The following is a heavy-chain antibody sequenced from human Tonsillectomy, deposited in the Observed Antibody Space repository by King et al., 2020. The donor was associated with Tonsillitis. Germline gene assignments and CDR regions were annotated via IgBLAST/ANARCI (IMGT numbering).Heavy chain of an antibody. D-gene: IGHD3-16*01. J-gene: IGHJ4*02. V-gene: IGHV4-59*08. CDR3: AGGGMAPEDY. CDR1: GGSISSYY. Sequence: VQLQESGPGLVKPSETLSLTCTVSGGSISSYYWSWIRQPPGKGLEWIGYIYYSGSTNYNPSLKSRVTISVDTSKNQFSLKLSSVTAADTAVYYCAGGGMAPEDYWGQGTLVTVSS. CDR2: IYYSGST.